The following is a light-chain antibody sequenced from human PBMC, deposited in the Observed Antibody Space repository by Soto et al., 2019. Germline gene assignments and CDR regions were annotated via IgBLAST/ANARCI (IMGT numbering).Light chain of an antibody. Sequence: QSALTQPASVSGSPGQSITISCTGTSSDVGAYNYVSWYQQHPGKAPKVVIYDVSNRPSGVSSRFSGSKSGNTASLTISGLQAEDEGDYYCSSYTTGTTVVFGGGTKLTVL. CDR1: SSDVGAYNY. CDR2: DVS. V-gene: IGLV2-14*03. J-gene: IGLJ3*02. CDR3: SSYTTGTTVV.